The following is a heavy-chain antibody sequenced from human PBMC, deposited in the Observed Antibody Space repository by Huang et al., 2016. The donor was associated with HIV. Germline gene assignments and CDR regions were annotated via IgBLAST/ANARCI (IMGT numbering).Heavy chain of an antibody. J-gene: IGHJ4*02. CDR1: GYDFRAKG. D-gene: IGHD4-17*01. CDR2: ISAHNGDT. Sequence: VQLVQSGPDVWKPGASLKISCRASGYDFRAKGLTWVRQAAGQGLEWLGWISAHNGDTLYAQKVQSRMSLTANVSTNTGYLERWGLRYDDTALYYCARDSAITVTAYSDYWGPGTLVTVSS. CDR3: ARDSAITVTAYSDY. V-gene: IGHV1-18*01.